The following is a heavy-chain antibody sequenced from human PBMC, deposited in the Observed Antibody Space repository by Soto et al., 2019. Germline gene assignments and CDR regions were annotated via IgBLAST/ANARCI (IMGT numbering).Heavy chain of an antibody. D-gene: IGHD6-13*01. CDR3: ARRGPGTYFDS. V-gene: IGHV3-23*01. CDR1: GFTFSSYA. Sequence: GGSLRLSCGASGFTFSSYAMNWVRQAPGKGLEWVSVISGSGDSTYYADSVKGRFTISRDNSKNTLYLQMNSLRTEDTAVYYCARRGPGTYFDSWGQGTLVTVSS. CDR2: ISGSGDST. J-gene: IGHJ4*02.